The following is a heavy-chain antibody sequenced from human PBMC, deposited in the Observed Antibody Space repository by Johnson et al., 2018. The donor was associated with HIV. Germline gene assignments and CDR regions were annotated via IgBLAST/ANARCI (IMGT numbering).Heavy chain of an antibody. D-gene: IGHD2-21*01. V-gene: IGHV3-33*01. CDR1: GFTFSSYG. CDR3: ATVACGGDTCGGYEPFDL. Sequence: VQLVESGGGVVQPGRSLRLSCAASGFTFSSYGMHWVRQAPGKGLEWVAVIWYDGSNKYYADSVEDRFTLSRDNSKNTVDLQMNSLRVEDTAVYYCATVACGGDTCGGYEPFDLWGRGTLVTVSS. CDR2: IWYDGSNK. J-gene: IGHJ3*01.